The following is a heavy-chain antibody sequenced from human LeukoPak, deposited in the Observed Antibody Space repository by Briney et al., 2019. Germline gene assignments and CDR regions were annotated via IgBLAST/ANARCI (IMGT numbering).Heavy chain of an antibody. Sequence: SETLSLTCAVYGGSFSGYYCSWIRQPPGKGLEWMGEINHSGSTNYNPSLKSRVTISVDTSKNQFSLKLSSVTAADTAVYYCARDAGDGSLTSFDYGGQGTLVTVSS. CDR1: GGSFSGYY. CDR2: INHSGST. CDR3: ARDAGDGSLTSFDY. D-gene: IGHD5-24*01. J-gene: IGHJ4*02. V-gene: IGHV4-34*01.